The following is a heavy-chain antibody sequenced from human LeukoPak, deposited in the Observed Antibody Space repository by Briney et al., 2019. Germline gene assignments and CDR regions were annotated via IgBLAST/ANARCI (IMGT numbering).Heavy chain of an antibody. J-gene: IGHJ5*02. CDR2: INHSGST. D-gene: IGHD6-13*01. V-gene: IGHV4-34*01. Sequence: GSLRLSCAASGFTFSNYGVHWVRQAPGKGLEWIGEINHSGSTNYNPSLKSRVTISVDTSKNQFSLKLSSVTAADTAVYYCARVFGAGRRWFDPWGQGTLVTVSS. CDR3: ARVFGAGRRWFDP. CDR1: GFTFSNYG.